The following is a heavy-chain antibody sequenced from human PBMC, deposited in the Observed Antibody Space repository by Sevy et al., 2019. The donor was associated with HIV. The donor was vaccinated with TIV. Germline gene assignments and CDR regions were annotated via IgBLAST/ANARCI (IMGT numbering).Heavy chain of an antibody. Sequence: SETLSLICNVSVGSVSDYYWAWIRQPAGKGLEWIGRFYDGGRFSSAGTSKYNPSLKSRVSMSVDTSKNQVSLKVTSVTAAETAVYYWAGDGQYGLDVWGQGTTVTVSS. CDR3: AGDGQYGLDV. J-gene: IGHJ6*02. CDR2: FYDGGRF. CDR1: VGSVSDYY. V-gene: IGHV4-4*07.